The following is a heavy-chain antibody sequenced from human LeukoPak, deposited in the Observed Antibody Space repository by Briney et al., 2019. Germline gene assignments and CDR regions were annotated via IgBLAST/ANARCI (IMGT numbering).Heavy chain of an antibody. J-gene: IGHJ5*02. D-gene: IGHD2-15*01. Sequence: SETLSLTCAVYGGSFSGYYWSWIRQPPGKGLEWMGEINHSGSTNYNPSLKSRVTISVDTSKNQFSLKLSSVTASDTAVYYCARPRSAVAATRSRWFDPWGQGTLVTVSS. CDR2: INHSGST. CDR3: ARPRSAVAATRSRWFDP. CDR1: GGSFSGYY. V-gene: IGHV4-34*01.